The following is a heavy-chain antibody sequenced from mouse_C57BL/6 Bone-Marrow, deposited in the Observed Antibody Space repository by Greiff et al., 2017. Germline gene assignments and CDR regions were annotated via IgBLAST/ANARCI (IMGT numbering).Heavy chain of an antibody. J-gene: IGHJ2*01. CDR3: ARYHSNHFDD. CDR1: GFTFSDYG. V-gene: IGHV5-17*01. CDR2: ISSGSSTI. D-gene: IGHD2-5*01. Sequence: EVQVVESGGGLVKPGGSLKLSCAASGFTFSDYGMHWVSQAPEQGLEWVAYISSGSSTIYYADTVKGRFTISRDNAKNTLFLQMTSLRSKDTAMYYCARYHSNHFDDWGQGTTLTVSS.